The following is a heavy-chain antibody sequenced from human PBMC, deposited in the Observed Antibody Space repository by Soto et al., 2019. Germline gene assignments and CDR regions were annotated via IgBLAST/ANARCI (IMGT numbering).Heavy chain of an antibody. CDR3: ARDTDWGSPYYGMDV. Sequence: PGGSLRLSCAASGFTFSSYGMHWVRQAPGKGLEWVAVIWYDGSNKYYADSVKGRFTISRDSSKNTLYLQMNSLRAEDTAVYYCARDTDWGSPYYGMDVWGQGTTVTVSS. V-gene: IGHV3-33*01. CDR1: GFTFSSYG. CDR2: IWYDGSNK. D-gene: IGHD7-27*01. J-gene: IGHJ6*02.